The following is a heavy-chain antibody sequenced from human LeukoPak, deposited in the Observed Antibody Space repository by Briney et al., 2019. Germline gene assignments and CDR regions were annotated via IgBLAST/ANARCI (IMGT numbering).Heavy chain of an antibody. CDR2: IYYSGST. CDR1: GGSISSSSYY. Sequence: PSETLSLTCTVSGGSISSSSYYWGWIRQPPGKGLEWIGSIYYSGSTYYNPSLQSRVTISVDTSKNQFSLKLSSVTAADTAVYYCARHDKTYYYDSSGYYYIDAFDIWGQGTMVTVSS. V-gene: IGHV4-39*01. D-gene: IGHD3-22*01. CDR3: ARHDKTYYYDSSGYYYIDAFDI. J-gene: IGHJ3*02.